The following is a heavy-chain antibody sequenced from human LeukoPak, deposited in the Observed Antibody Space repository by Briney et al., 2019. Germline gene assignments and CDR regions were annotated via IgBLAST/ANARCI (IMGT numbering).Heavy chain of an antibody. CDR2: ISGSGGST. CDR1: GFTFSSYA. CDR3: AKDPEYSSGWYYFDY. J-gene: IGHJ4*02. D-gene: IGHD6-19*01. V-gene: IGHV3-23*01. Sequence: GGSLRLSCAASGFTFSSYAMSWVRQAPGKGLEWVSAISGSGGSTYYADSMKGRFTISRDNSKNTLYLQMNSLRAEDTAVYYCAKDPEYSSGWYYFDYWGQGTLVTVSS.